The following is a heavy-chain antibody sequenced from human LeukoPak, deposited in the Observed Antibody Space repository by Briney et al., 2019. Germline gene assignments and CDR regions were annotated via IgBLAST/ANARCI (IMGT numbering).Heavy chain of an antibody. D-gene: IGHD6-13*01. CDR2: ISSSGSTK. J-gene: IGHJ3*02. Sequence: GGSLRLSCAASGFTLSSYEMNWVRQTPGKGLEWVSYISSSGSTKYYTDSVRGRFTISRDNAKNSLSLQMNSLRAEDTAVYYCAREIAGSGPAFDIWGQGTMVIVSS. CDR1: GFTLSSYE. CDR3: AREIAGSGPAFDI. V-gene: IGHV3-48*03.